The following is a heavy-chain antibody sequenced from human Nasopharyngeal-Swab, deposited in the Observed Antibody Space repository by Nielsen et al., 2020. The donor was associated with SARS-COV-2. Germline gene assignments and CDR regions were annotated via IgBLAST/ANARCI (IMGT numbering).Heavy chain of an antibody. J-gene: IGHJ4*02. D-gene: IGHD1-26*01. CDR3: AREVVGGLVDS. V-gene: IGHV4-59*12. Sequence: NCTVSGDSISSYYWRWIRQAPGKGEEGRGDFYYSGISNYNPSLKRRLNILIDTSKNQFSLKLNSVTAAETAVYYCAREVVGGLVDSWGQGTLVTVSS. CDR1: GDSISSYY. CDR2: FYYSGIS.